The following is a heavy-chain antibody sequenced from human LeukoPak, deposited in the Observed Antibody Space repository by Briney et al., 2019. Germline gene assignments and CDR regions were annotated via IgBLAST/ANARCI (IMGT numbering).Heavy chain of an antibody. J-gene: IGHJ3*02. CDR3: ARHRRHYDILTGYYAGHFDI. Sequence: SETLSLTCAVYGGSFSGYYWSWIRQPPGKGLEWIGEINHSGSTNYNPSLKSRVTISVDTSKNQFSLKLSSVTAADTAVYYCARHRRHYDILTGYYAGHFDIWGQGTMVTVSS. CDR1: GGSFSGYY. CDR2: INHSGST. V-gene: IGHV4-34*01. D-gene: IGHD3-9*01.